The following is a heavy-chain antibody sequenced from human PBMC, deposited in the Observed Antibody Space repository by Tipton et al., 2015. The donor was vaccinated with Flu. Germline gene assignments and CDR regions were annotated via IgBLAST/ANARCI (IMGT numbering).Heavy chain of an antibody. J-gene: IGHJ6*02. V-gene: IGHV3-13*01. CDR1: GFTFSTYD. CDR2: IDSAGDT. CDR3: ARGPLPDSNWYNGMDV. D-gene: IGHD6-13*01. Sequence: SLRLSCAASGFTFSTYDIHWVRQVTGKGLEWVSAIDSAGDTYYSDSVKGRFTISRDNVKNSLYLQMNSLRVGDTAVYYCARGPLPDSNWYNGMDVWGQGTTVTVSS.